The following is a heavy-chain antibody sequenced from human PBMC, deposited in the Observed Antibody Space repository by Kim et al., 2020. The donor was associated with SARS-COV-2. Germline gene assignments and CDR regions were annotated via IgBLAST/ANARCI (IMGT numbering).Heavy chain of an antibody. CDR2: IYYSGST. CDR1: GGPISSGGYY. Sequence: SETLSLTCTVSGGPISSGGYYWSWIRQHPGKGLEWIGYIYYSGSTYYNPSLKSRVTISVDTSKNQFSLKLSSVTAADTAVYYCAREKTYYYDSSGYRNWFDPWGQGTLVTVSS. CDR3: AREKTYYYDSSGYRNWFDP. D-gene: IGHD3-22*01. V-gene: IGHV4-31*03. J-gene: IGHJ5*02.